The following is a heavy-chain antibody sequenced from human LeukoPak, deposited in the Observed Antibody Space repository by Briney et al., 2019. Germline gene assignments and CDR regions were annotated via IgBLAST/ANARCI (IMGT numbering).Heavy chain of an antibody. J-gene: IGHJ4*02. V-gene: IGHV1-46*01. CDR3: ARESSVVPAANHFDY. CDR1: GYTFTSYY. D-gene: IGHD2-2*01. Sequence: ASAEVSCKASGYTFTSYYMHWVRQAPGQGLEWMGIINPSGGSTSYAQKFQGRVTMTRDMSTSTVYMELSSLRSEDTAVYYCARESSVVPAANHFDYWGQGTLVTVSS. CDR2: INPSGGST.